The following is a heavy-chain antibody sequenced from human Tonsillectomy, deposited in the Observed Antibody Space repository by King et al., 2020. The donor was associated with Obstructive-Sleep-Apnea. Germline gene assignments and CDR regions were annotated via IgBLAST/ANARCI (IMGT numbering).Heavy chain of an antibody. CDR3: AREGDYVWGATEGYAPCDL. V-gene: IGHV1-18*01. Sequence: QLVQSGAEVKKPGASVKVSCKASGYTFTRYGISWVRQAPGQGLEWMGWISTYNGNTNYAQILQGRVTMTIDTSTSTAYMELRSLRSDDTAVYFCAREGDYVWGATEGYAPCDLWDQGTLVTVSS. J-gene: IGHJ4*02. CDR2: ISTYNGNT. D-gene: IGHD3-16*01. CDR1: GYTFTRYG.